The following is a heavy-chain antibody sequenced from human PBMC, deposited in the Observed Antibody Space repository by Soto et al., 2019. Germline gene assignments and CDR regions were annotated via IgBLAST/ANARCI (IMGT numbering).Heavy chain of an antibody. Sequence: GGSLRLSCAASGFTFSSYAMHWVRQAPGKGLEWVAVISYDGSNKYYADSVKGRFTISRDNSKNTLYLQMNSLRAEDTAVYYCARDTGYGYSYGWLYYYYYGMDVWGQGTTVTVSS. CDR2: ISYDGSNK. D-gene: IGHD5-18*01. V-gene: IGHV3-30-3*01. CDR3: ARDTGYGYSYGWLYYYYYGMDV. J-gene: IGHJ6*02. CDR1: GFTFSSYA.